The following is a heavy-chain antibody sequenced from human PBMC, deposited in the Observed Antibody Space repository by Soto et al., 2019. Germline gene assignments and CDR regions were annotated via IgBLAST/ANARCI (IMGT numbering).Heavy chain of an antibody. J-gene: IGHJ5*02. CDR3: ARDTPQLLLGSWFDP. CDR2: IWYDGSNK. Sequence: PGGSLRLSFAACGLTFSSYGMDWVRQAPGKGLEWVAVIWYDGSNKYYADSVKGRFTISRDNSKNTLYLQMNSLRAEDTAVYYCARDTPQLLLGSWFDPWGQGTLVTVSS. CDR1: GLTFSSYG. V-gene: IGHV3-33*01. D-gene: IGHD2-2*01.